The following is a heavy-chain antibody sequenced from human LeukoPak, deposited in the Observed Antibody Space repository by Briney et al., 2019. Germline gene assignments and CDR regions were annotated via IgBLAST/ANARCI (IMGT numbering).Heavy chain of an antibody. CDR1: GFTFSSYS. D-gene: IGHD3-10*01. J-gene: IGHJ4*02. V-gene: IGHV3-21*01. Sequence: PGGSLRLSCAASGFTFSSYSMNWVRQAPGKGLEWVSSISSSSSYIFYADSVKGRFTISRDNAKNSLFLQMISLRAEDTAVYYCASGITIRDLDYWGQGTLVTVSS. CDR3: ASGITIRDLDY. CDR2: ISSSSSYI.